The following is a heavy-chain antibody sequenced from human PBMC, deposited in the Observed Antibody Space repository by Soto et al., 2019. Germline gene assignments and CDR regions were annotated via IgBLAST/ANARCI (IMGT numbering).Heavy chain of an antibody. V-gene: IGHV3-13*01. J-gene: IGHJ3*02. CDR3: ARSSSGPDAFDI. D-gene: IGHD3-22*01. CDR2: IGTAGDT. Sequence: EVQLVESGGVLVQPGGSLRLSCAASGFTFSSYDMHWVRQATGKGLEWVSAIGTAGDTYYPGSVKGRFAISRENAKNSLSLQMNSLRAGDTAVYYCARSSSGPDAFDIWGQGTMVTVSS. CDR1: GFTFSSYD.